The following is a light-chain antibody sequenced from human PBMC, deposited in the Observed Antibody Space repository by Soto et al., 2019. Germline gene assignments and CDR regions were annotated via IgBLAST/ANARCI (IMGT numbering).Light chain of an antibody. V-gene: IGKV1-5*03. J-gene: IGKJ2*01. Sequence: DIQMTQSPSTLSASVGDRVTNTCRASQNIFSWLAWYRQTPGKAPNLQIYKASTLQSGVPSRFSGSGSGTEFTLTISSLQPDDFATYLCQQYYSYPYTFGQG. CDR3: QQYYSYPYT. CDR2: KAS. CDR1: QNIFSW.